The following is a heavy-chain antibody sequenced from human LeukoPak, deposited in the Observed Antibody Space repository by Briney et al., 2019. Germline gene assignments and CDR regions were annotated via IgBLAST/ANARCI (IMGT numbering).Heavy chain of an antibody. CDR3: ARVPQILYSSSPGFDY. J-gene: IGHJ4*02. Sequence: GASVKVSCKASGYTFTNYYIHWVRQAPGQGLEWMGWISAYNGNTNYAQKLQGRVTMTTDTSTSTAYMELRSLRSDDTAVYYCARVPQILYSSSPGFDYWGQGTLVTVSS. CDR2: ISAYNGNT. D-gene: IGHD6-6*01. V-gene: IGHV1-18*04. CDR1: GYTFTNYY.